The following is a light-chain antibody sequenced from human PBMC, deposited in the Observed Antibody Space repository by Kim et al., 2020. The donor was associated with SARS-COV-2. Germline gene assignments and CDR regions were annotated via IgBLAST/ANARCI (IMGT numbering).Light chain of an antibody. Sequence: ASVGDRVTITCRASQDIRNDLGWYQQNPGRAPKRLIYGASSLQSGVPSRFSGSGSGTEFTLTISSVQPEDFATYCCLQYSTYPSTFGEGTRLEIK. J-gene: IGKJ5*01. V-gene: IGKV1-17*01. CDR3: LQYSTYPST. CDR2: GAS. CDR1: QDIRND.